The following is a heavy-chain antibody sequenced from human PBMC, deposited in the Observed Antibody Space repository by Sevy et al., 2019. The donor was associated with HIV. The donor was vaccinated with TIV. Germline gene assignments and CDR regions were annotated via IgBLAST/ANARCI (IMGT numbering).Heavy chain of an antibody. V-gene: IGHV3-23*01. CDR3: AKDGVSRNKLWDWFDP. J-gene: IGHJ5*02. D-gene: IGHD2-21*01. CDR2: IGGGET. CDR1: GFTFNIYA. Sequence: GGSLRLSCATSGFTFNIYAMSLVRQAPGKRLEWVSTIGGGETYYADSVKGRFTISRDDSKSAVYLQMNSLRADDTAVYYCAKDGVSRNKLWDWFDPWGQGTLVTVSS.